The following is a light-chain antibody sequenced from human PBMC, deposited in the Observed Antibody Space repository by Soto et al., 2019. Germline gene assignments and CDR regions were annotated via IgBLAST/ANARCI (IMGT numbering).Light chain of an antibody. J-gene: IGKJ1*01. V-gene: IGKV1-39*01. CDR3: QQSSSTPRT. CDR2: AAS. Sequence: DIQMTQSPSSLSASVGDRVTITCRASQSISSYLNWYQQTPGKAPNLLIYAASNLQSGVPSRFSGSGSGTDFTLTISSLQPEDFATYYCQQSSSTPRTFGHGTKVEI. CDR1: QSISSY.